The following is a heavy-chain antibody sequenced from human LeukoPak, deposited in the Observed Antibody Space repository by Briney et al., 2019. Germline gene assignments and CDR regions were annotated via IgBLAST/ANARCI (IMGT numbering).Heavy chain of an antibody. D-gene: IGHD6-19*01. CDR1: GLKNKFW. V-gene: IGHV3-7*01. CDR2: IKHDGSER. Sequence: GGSLRLSCAASGLKNKFWMSWVRQAPAKGLEWVANIKHDGSERNYVDSVEGRFTISRDNANNTLYHQMNSLRAEDTAVYYCARVNDGSSGWRDFDYWGQGTLVTVSS. J-gene: IGHJ4*02. CDR3: ARVNDGSSGWRDFDY.